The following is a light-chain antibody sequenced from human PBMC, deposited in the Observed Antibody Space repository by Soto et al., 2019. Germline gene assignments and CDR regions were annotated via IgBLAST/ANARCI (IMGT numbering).Light chain of an antibody. CDR1: SSDVGGYNY. V-gene: IGLV2-14*01. J-gene: IGLJ2*01. CDR2: DVS. CDR3: SSYTTSSSHVV. Sequence: QSALTQPASVSGSPGQSITISCTGTSSDVGGYNYVSWYQQHPGKAPKLMIYDVSNRPSGVSNRFSGSKSGNTASLTISGLQAEDEGNYYCSSYTTSSSHVVFGGETKLTVL.